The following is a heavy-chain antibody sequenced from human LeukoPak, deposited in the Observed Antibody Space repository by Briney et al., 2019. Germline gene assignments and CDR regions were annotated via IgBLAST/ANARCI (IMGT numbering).Heavy chain of an antibody. CDR1: GFTFSSYG. D-gene: IGHD3-22*01. J-gene: IGHJ4*02. CDR3: ARKTDSSGSGDY. Sequence: PGGSLRLSCAASGFTFSSYGMHWVRQAPGKGLEWVAVISYDGSNKYYADSVKGRFTISRDNSKNTLYLQMNSLRAEDTAVYYRARKTDSSGSGDYWGQGTLVTVSS. CDR2: ISYDGSNK. V-gene: IGHV3-30*03.